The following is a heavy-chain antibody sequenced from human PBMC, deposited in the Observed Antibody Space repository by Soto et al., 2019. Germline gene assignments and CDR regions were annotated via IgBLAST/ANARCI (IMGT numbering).Heavy chain of an antibody. Sequence: SVKVSCKASGGTFRNYAINWVRQAPGQGLEWMGGFVPILGGEINAQKFQGRVTITSDESTSTAYMELSSLKSEDTAMYYCARRSGSYSNAFDFWGQGTMVTVSS. J-gene: IGHJ3*01. CDR3: ARRSGSYSNAFDF. D-gene: IGHD1-26*01. CDR1: GGTFRNYA. V-gene: IGHV1-69*10. CDR2: FVPILGGE.